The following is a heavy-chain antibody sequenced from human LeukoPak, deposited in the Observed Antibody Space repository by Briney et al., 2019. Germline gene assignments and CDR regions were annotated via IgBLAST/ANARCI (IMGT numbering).Heavy chain of an antibody. CDR3: ARGQVSLWSHFDY. Sequence: GGSLRLSCAASGFTFSSYSMNWVRQAPGKGLEWVSYISISSTIYYADSVEGRFTISRDNAKNSLYLQMNSLRAEDTAVYYCARGQVSLWSHFDYWGQGTLVTVSS. J-gene: IGHJ4*02. CDR2: ISISSTI. V-gene: IGHV3-48*01. D-gene: IGHD3-3*01. CDR1: GFTFSSYS.